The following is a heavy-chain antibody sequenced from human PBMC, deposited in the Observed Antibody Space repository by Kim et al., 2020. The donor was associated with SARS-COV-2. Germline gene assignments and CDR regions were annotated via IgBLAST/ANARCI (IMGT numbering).Heavy chain of an antibody. CDR3: ARLLAPSKYYYYGMDV. D-gene: IGHD4-4*01. Sequence: GGSLRLSCAASGFTFSSYSMNWVRQAPGKGLEWVSSISSSSSYIYYADSVKGRFTISRDNAKNSLYLQMNSLRAEDTAVYYCARLLAPSKYYYYGMDVWGQGTTVTVSS. CDR2: ISSSSSYI. V-gene: IGHV3-21*01. CDR1: GFTFSSYS. J-gene: IGHJ6*02.